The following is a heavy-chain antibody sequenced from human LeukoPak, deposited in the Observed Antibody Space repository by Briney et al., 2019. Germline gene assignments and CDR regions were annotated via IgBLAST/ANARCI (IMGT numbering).Heavy chain of an antibody. CDR2: IIPIFGTA. V-gene: IGHV1-69*01. D-gene: IGHD2-2*01. CDR1: GGTFSSYA. J-gene: IGHJ6*03. CDR3: ARALVPAAITSGYYYMDV. Sequence: SVKVSCKASGGTFSSYAISWVRQAPGQGLEWMGGIIPIFGTANYAQKLQGRVTITADESTSTAYMELSSLRSEDTAVYYCARALVPAAITSGYYYMDVWGKGTTVTVSS.